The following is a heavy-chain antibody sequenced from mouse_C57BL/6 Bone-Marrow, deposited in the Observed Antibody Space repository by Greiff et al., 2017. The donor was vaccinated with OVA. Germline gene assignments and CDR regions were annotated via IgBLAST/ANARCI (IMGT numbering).Heavy chain of an antibody. Sequence: QVTLKESGPGLLQPSQTLSLTCSFSGFSLSTFGMGVGWIRQPSGKGLEWLAHIWWDDDEYYNPARKMRLPIAKDNPKNQLFIKIANVDTADTATYYCARIGNWDYVDYWGQGTTLTVSS. J-gene: IGHJ2*01. CDR2: IWWDDDE. CDR1: GFSLSTFGMG. CDR3: ARIGNWDYVDY. D-gene: IGHD4-1*01. V-gene: IGHV8-8*01.